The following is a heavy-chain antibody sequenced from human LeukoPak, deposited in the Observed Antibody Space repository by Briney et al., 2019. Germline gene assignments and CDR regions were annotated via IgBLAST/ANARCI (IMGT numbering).Heavy chain of an antibody. V-gene: IGHV1-69*13. CDR3: ARDSIRKGLTGDWDDAFDI. Sequence: SVKVSCKASGGTFSSYAISWVRQAPGQGLEWMGGIIPIFGTANYAQKFQGRVTITADESTSTAYMELSSLRSEDTAVYYCARDSIRKGLTGDWDDAFDIWGQGTMVTVSS. D-gene: IGHD7-27*01. CDR1: GGTFSSYA. CDR2: IIPIFGTA. J-gene: IGHJ3*02.